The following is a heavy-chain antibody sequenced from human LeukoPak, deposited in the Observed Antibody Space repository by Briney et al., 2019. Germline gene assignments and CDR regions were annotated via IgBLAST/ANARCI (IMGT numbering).Heavy chain of an antibody. V-gene: IGHV4-61*01. CDR1: GGSVSSGSYY. CDR2: ISYNGRT. D-gene: IGHD1-26*01. CDR3: ARTSSGSYLGY. Sequence: PSETLSLTCTVSGGSVSSGSYYWSWIRQPPGQGLEWIGYISYNGRTNYNPSLKSRVTVSADTSTNQFSLELSSVTAADTAVYYCARTSSGSYLGYWGRGTLVTVSS. J-gene: IGHJ4*02.